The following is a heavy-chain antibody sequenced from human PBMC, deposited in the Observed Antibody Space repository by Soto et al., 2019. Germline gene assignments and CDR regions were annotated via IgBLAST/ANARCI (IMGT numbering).Heavy chain of an antibody. CDR2: ISYSGST. Sequence: PSETLSLTCTVSGGSISSDSYYWCWIRHSPEKGLEWIASISYSGSTYYNPSLKSRVTMSVDTSKNQFSLRLSSVTAADTAVYYCARYKRLIVDSWGRGTLVTVSS. D-gene: IGHD3-22*01. V-gene: IGHV4-39*07. J-gene: IGHJ4*02. CDR1: GGSISSDSYY. CDR3: ARYKRLIVDS.